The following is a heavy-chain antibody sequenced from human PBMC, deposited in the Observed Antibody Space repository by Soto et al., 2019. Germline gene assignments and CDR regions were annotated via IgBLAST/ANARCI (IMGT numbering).Heavy chain of an antibody. D-gene: IGHD4-17*01. CDR1: GFTFSSYG. CDR2: ISYDGSNK. CDR3: AILLSIYGDYERAFDY. V-gene: IGHV3-30*03. J-gene: IGHJ4*02. Sequence: QVQLVESGGGVVQPGRSLRLSCAASGFTFSSYGMHWVRQAPGKGLEWVAVISYDGSNKYYADSVKGRFTISRDNSKNTLYLQMNSLRAEDTAVYYCAILLSIYGDYERAFDYRGQGTLVTVSS.